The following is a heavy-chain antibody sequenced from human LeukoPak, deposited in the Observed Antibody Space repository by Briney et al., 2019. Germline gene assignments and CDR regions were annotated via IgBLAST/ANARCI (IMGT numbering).Heavy chain of an antibody. CDR2: IYYSGST. V-gene: IGHV4-39*01. Sequence: SETLPLTCTVSGGSISSSSYYWGWIRQPPGKGLEWIGSIYYSGSTYYNPSLKSRVTISVDTSKNQFSLKLSSVTAADTAVYYCARRGNIVVVPATYYYYMDVWGKGTTVTVSS. D-gene: IGHD2-2*01. J-gene: IGHJ6*03. CDR1: GGSISSSSYY. CDR3: ARRGNIVVVPATYYYYMDV.